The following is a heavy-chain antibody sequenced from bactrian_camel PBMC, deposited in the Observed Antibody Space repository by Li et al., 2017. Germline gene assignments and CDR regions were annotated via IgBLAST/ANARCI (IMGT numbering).Heavy chain of an antibody. CDR3: AADKSYGECYFWANNWSRPTWYDH. Sequence: HVQLVESGGGSVQPGGSLRLSCVASRYSFTWCGMGWYRQAPGKEREGVAVIDRDGTTSDADSVKGRFTISKDKAGDTLYLQMNNLQPEDSAVYYCAADKSYGECYFWANNWSRPTWYDHWGQGTQVTVS. CDR1: RYSFTWCG. J-gene: IGHJ4*01. CDR2: IDRDGTT. V-gene: IGHV3S53*01. D-gene: IGHD8*01.